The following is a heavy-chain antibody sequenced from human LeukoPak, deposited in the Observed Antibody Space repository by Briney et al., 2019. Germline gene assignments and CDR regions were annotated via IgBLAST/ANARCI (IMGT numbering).Heavy chain of an antibody. CDR1: GFTFSSYA. Sequence: PGGSLRLSCVASGFTFSSYAMSWVRQAPGKGLEWVSAISGSGGSTYYADSVKGRFTISRDDSKNTLYLQMNSLRAEDTAVYYCARRGDGGRSFDFWGQGTLVTVSS. D-gene: IGHD4-23*01. CDR2: ISGSGGST. CDR3: ARRGDGGRSFDF. J-gene: IGHJ4*02. V-gene: IGHV3-23*01.